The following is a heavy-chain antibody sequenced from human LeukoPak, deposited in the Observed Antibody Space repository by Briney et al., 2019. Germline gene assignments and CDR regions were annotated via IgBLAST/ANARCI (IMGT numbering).Heavy chain of an antibody. CDR2: ISGDGGTT. D-gene: IGHD5-18*01. Sequence: GGSLTLSCAASGFTFNDYGMHWFRQAPGKGLEWVSLISGDGGTTYYADSVKGRFTTSRDNSKNSLYLQMNSLRTEDTAFYYCAKDIGERGYKDYWGQGTMVTVSS. J-gene: IGHJ4*02. V-gene: IGHV3-43*02. CDR3: AKDIGERGYKDY. CDR1: GFTFNDYG.